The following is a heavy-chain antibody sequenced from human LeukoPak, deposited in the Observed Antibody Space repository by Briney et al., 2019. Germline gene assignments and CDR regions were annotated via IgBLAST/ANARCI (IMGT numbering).Heavy chain of an antibody. CDR1: GFTFSSYS. Sequence: GGSLRLSCAASGFTFSSYSMNWVRQAPGKGLEWVSSISSSSSYIYYADSAKGRFTISRDNAKNSLYLQMNSLRAEDTAVYYCARDPYCSGGSCYFDYWGQGTLVTVSS. V-gene: IGHV3-21*01. CDR3: ARDPYCSGGSCYFDY. D-gene: IGHD2-15*01. J-gene: IGHJ4*02. CDR2: ISSSSSYI.